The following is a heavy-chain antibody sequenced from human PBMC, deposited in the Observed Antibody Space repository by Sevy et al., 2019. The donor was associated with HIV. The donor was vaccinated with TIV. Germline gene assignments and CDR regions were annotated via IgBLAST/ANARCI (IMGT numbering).Heavy chain of an antibody. CDR2: ISYDGSNK. V-gene: IGHV3-30-3*01. J-gene: IGHJ4*02. D-gene: IGHD2-8*01. CDR3: ARTHADCTNGVCFTYYDILTGGYFDY. CDR1: GFTFSSYA. Sequence: GGSLRLSCAASGFTFSSYAMHWVRQAPGKGLEWVAVISYDGSNKYYADSVKGRFTISRDNSKNTLYLQMNSLRAEDTALYYCARTHADCTNGVCFTYYDILTGGYFDYWGQGTLVTVSS.